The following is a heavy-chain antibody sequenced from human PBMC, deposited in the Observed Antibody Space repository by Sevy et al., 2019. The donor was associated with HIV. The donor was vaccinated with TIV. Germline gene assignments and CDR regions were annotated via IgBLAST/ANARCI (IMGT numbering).Heavy chain of an antibody. Sequence: ASVKVSCKASGYTFTDSYIHWVRQAPGQGLEWMGRVKPNSGDTNYAQKLQGRVTMTRDTSINTAFMELSSLRSDDTAVYYCARGGSWNSWGQGTLVTVSS. CDR3: ARGGSWNS. D-gene: IGHD6-13*01. CDR2: VKPNSGDT. CDR1: GYTFTDSY. V-gene: IGHV1-2*06. J-gene: IGHJ4*02.